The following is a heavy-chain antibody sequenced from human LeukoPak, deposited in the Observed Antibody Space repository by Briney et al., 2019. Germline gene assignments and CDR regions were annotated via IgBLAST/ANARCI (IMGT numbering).Heavy chain of an antibody. V-gene: IGHV4-4*07. Sequence: SETLSLTCTVSGGSISGYFWGWIRQPAGKGLEWIGRIYTSGSTYYNPSLKSRLTMSVDTDTSKNQFSLKLSSVTAADTAVYYCASSGQLLKYYYYMDVWGKGTTVTVSS. CDR2: IYTSGST. CDR3: ASSGQLLKYYYYMDV. J-gene: IGHJ6*03. D-gene: IGHD1-1*01. CDR1: GGSISGYF.